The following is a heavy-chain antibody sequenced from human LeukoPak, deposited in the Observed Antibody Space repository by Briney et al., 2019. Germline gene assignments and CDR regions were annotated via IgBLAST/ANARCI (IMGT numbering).Heavy chain of an antibody. D-gene: IGHD3-10*01. CDR3: ARVRVGAYDFEY. CDR2: IRQDGTEK. J-gene: IGHJ4*02. V-gene: IGHV3-7*01. Sequence: GGSLRLSCAASGFTFSSHWMSWVRQAPGKGLEWVANIRQDGTEKICVDSVKGRFTSSRDNAKNTLYLQMNSLRAEDTAVYYCARVRVGAYDFEYWGQGTLVTVSS. CDR1: GFTFSSHW.